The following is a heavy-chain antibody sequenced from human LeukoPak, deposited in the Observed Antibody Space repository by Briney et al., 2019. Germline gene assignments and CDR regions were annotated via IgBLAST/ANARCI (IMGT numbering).Heavy chain of an antibody. CDR2: ISAYNGNT. CDR1: GYTFTSYG. D-gene: IGHD5-12*01. V-gene: IGHV1-18*04. J-gene: IGHJ4*02. Sequence: ASVKVSCKASGYTFTSYGISWVRQAPGQGLEWMGWISAYNGNTDYAQNLQGRVTMTTDTSTGTAYMELRSLRSDDTAVYYCARAPLASGYADYWGQGTLVTVSS. CDR3: ARAPLASGYADY.